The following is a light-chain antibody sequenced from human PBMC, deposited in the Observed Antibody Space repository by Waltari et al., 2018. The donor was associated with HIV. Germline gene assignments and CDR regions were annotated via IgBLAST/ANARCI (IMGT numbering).Light chain of an antibody. V-gene: IGKV1-39*01. CDR3: QQSYILFS. CDR2: AAS. Sequence: DIQLTQSPSSLSASIGDRVTITCRASQNIGTYLHWYQEIPGKGPRPLIYAASTLQSGVPTRFTGGGSGTEFTLTISSLQPEDFAVYYCQQSYILFSFGPGTKVDIK. CDR1: QNIGTY. J-gene: IGKJ3*01.